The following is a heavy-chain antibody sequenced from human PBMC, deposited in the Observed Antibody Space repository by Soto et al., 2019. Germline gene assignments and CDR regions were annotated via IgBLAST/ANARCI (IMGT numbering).Heavy chain of an antibody. Sequence: EVQLVESGGGLVKPGGSLTLSCAASGFAFRSYNMNWVRQAPGKGLEWVASISSGSSNIYYADSVKGRFTISRDNAKNSLFLQMDSLRAEDSAVYYCASATVVAATFDFWGQGTQVTVSS. D-gene: IGHD2-15*01. V-gene: IGHV3-21*01. CDR2: ISSGSSNI. CDR3: ASATVVAATFDF. CDR1: GFAFRSYN. J-gene: IGHJ4*02.